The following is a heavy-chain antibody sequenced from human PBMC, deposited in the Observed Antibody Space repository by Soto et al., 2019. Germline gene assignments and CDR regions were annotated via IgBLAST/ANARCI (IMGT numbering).Heavy chain of an antibody. CDR3: AKGWSSSRPGMAYY. D-gene: IGHD6-6*01. V-gene: IGHV3-23*01. CDR1: VFTFISYA. CDR2: ISGSGGST. Sequence: GWSLRLSCASSVFTFISYAMSWVRQAPGKGLEWVSAISGSGGSTYYADSVKGRFTISRDNSKNTLYLQMNSLRAEDTAVYYCAKGWSSSRPGMAYYWGQGTLVTVSS. J-gene: IGHJ4*02.